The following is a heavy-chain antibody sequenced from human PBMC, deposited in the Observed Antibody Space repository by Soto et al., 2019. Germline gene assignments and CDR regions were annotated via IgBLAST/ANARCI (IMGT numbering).Heavy chain of an antibody. V-gene: IGHV4-39*01. Sequence: SETLSLTCTVSGGSISSSSYYWGWIRQPPGKGLEWIGSIYYSGSTYYNPSLKSRVTISVDTSKNQFSLKLSSVTAADTAVYYCARQLAVWSGYYYYYYYMDVWGKGTTVTVSS. J-gene: IGHJ6*03. CDR1: GGSISSSSYY. D-gene: IGHD3-3*01. CDR2: IYYSGST. CDR3: ARQLAVWSGYYYYYYYMDV.